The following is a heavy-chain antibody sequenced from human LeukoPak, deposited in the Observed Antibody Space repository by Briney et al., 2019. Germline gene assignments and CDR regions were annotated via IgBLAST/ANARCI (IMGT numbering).Heavy chain of an antibody. V-gene: IGHV3-30*18. D-gene: IGHD2-2*01. CDR1: GFTFSSYG. CDR3: AKDLFDIVVVPAYFDY. J-gene: IGHJ4*02. CDR2: ISYDGSNK. Sequence: GGSLRLSCAASGFTFSSYGMHWVRQAPGKGLEWVAVISYDGSNKYYADSVKSRFTISRDNSKNTLYLQMNSLRAEDTAVYYCAKDLFDIVVVPAYFDYWGQGTLVTVSS.